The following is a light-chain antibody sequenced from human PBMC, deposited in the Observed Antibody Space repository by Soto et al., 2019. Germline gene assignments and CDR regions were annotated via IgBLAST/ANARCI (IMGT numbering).Light chain of an antibody. CDR1: QSVSSN. CDR2: GAS. Sequence: EIVMTQSPATLSVSPGERATLSCRASQSVSSNLAWYQQKPGQAPRLLIYGASTRTTGIPARFIGSDSGTELTRTNSSLPSEDSAVYYCHQYNNCPPWTFGQGTKLEIK. V-gene: IGKV3-15*01. J-gene: IGKJ2*02. CDR3: HQYNNCPPWT.